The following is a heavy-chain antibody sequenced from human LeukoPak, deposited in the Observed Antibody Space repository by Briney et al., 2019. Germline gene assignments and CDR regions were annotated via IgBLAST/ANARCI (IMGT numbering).Heavy chain of an antibody. V-gene: IGHV3-23*01. J-gene: IGHJ4*02. CDR1: GFTFSSYA. Sequence: PGGSLRLSCAASGFTFSSYAMSWVRQAPGKGLEWVSAISGSGGSTYYADSVKGRFTISRDNSKNTLYLQMNSLRAEDTAVYYCATQIQDIVVVPAAINRGEFDYWGQGTLVTVSS. CDR3: ATQIQDIVVVPAAINRGEFDY. D-gene: IGHD2-2*02. CDR2: ISGSGGST.